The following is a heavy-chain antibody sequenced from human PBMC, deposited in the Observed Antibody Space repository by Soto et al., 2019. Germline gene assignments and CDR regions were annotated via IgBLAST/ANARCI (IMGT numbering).Heavy chain of an antibody. CDR1: GSSFSNYY. J-gene: IGHJ6*02. V-gene: IGHV4-59*01. Sequence: PSETLSLTCTVSGSSFSNYYWSWIRQSPGKGLEWIGYIYDSGTTSYDPSLKSRVTISLDTSKNQFSLRLSSVTAADTAVYYCARGRGFVLSCLSHHYRMYVWAQGSTVPGS. CDR2: IYDSGTT. CDR3: ARGRGFVLSCLSHHYRMYV. D-gene: IGHD3-10*01.